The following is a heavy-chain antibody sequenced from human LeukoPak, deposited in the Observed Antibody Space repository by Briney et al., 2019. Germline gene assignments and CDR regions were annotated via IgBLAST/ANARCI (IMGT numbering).Heavy chain of an antibody. D-gene: IGHD5-12*01. J-gene: IGHJ3*02. CDR1: GFTFSSYG. Sequence: PGGSLRLSCAASGFTFSSYGMHWVRQAPGKGLEWVAFIRYDGSNKYYADSVKGRFTISRDNSKNTLYLQMNSLRAEDTAVYYCAKRWDMVAPGDRAFDIWGQGTMVTVSS. CDR2: IRYDGSNK. V-gene: IGHV3-30*02. CDR3: AKRWDMVAPGDRAFDI.